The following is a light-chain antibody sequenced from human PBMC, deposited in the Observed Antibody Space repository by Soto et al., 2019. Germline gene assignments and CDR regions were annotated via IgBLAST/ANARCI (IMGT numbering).Light chain of an antibody. CDR3: LHYSTSPPYT. CDR2: GAF. J-gene: IGKJ2*01. V-gene: IGKV3-20*01. Sequence: FVLTQSPGTLSLSPGERATLSCRVSQSISSNYLAWYQQKPGQAPRLLIYGAFFRATGIPDRFSGGGSGTYFTLTISRLEPEDFAVYYCLHYSTSPPYTFGQGAQVQI. CDR1: QSISSNY.